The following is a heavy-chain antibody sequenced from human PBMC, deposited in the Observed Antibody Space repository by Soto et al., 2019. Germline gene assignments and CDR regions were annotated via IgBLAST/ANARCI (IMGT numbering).Heavy chain of an antibody. CDR1: GYTFTNYG. J-gene: IGHJ5*02. CDR2: ISAYNGDT. D-gene: IGHD3-16*01. Sequence: GASVKVSCKASGYTFTNYGISWVRQAPGQGLEWIGWISAYNGDTNYIQKLQGRVTMTTDTSSSTAYMELRNLRSDDTAVYYCARDGGVNWFDPWGQGTLVTVSS. CDR3: ARDGGVNWFDP. V-gene: IGHV1-18*01.